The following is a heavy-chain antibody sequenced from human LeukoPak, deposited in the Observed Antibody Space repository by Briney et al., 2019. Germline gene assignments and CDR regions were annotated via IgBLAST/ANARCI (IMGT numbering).Heavy chain of an antibody. Sequence: GGSLRLSCAASGFTFDYYGMSWGRQAPGKGLEWVSGINWNGGSTGYADSVKGRFTISRDNAKNSLYLQMNSLRAGDTALYYCATMRPYNWNYVDGSLDYWGQGTLVTVSS. V-gene: IGHV3-20*04. CDR1: GFTFDYYG. D-gene: IGHD1-7*01. J-gene: IGHJ4*02. CDR2: INWNGGST. CDR3: ATMRPYNWNYVDGSLDY.